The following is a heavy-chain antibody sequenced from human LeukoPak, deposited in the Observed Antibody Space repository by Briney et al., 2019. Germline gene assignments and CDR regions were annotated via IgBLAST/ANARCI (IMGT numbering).Heavy chain of an antibody. CDR3: ARGGTFVSDY. CDR2: INQDGSEK. Sequence: GGSLRLSCAASGLTFSTFWMRWVRQAPGKGLEWVANINQDGSEKYYVGSMKGRFTVSRDNAKNSLYLQMDSLRAEDTAVYYCARGGTFVSDYWGQGTLVTVSS. J-gene: IGHJ4*02. V-gene: IGHV3-7*01. D-gene: IGHD1-1*01. CDR1: GLTFSTFW.